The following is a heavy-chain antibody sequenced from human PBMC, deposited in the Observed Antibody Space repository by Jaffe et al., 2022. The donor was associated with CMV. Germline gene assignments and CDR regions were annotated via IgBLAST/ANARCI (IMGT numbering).Heavy chain of an antibody. V-gene: IGHV3-30*18. CDR1: GFTFSSYG. Sequence: QVQLVESGGGVVQPGRSLRLSCAASGFTFSSYGMHWVRQAPGKGLEWVAVISYDGSNKYYADSVKGRFTISRDNSKNTLYLQMNSLRAEDTAVYYCAKALRGGLYGMDVWGQGTTVTVSS. D-gene: IGHD3-16*01. CDR3: AKALRGGLYGMDV. CDR2: ISYDGSNK. J-gene: IGHJ6*02.